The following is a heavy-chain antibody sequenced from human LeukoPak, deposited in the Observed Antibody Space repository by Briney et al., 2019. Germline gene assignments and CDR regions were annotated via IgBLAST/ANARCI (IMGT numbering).Heavy chain of an antibody. CDR3: ARSRTVGATISY. CDR2: ISSSSSYI. V-gene: IGHV3-21*01. CDR1: GFTFSSYS. Sequence: PGGSLRLSCAASGFTFSSYSMNWVRQAPGKGLEWVSSISSSSSYIYYADSVKGRFTISSDNAKNSLYLQMNSLRAEDTAVYYCARSRTVGATISYWGQGTLVTVSS. D-gene: IGHD1-26*01. J-gene: IGHJ4*02.